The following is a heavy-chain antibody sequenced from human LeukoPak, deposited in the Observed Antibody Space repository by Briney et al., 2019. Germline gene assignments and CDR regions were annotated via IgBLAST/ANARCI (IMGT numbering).Heavy chain of an antibody. CDR2: ISVSGDWT. D-gene: IGHD6-13*01. V-gene: IGHV3-23*01. CDR1: GFTFSSYY. CDR3: ANYRQSITAAGNSREFADY. J-gene: IGHJ4*02. Sequence: GGSLRLSCEASGFTFSSYYMIWVRQAPGKGLEWVSVISVSGDWTYYADSVKGRFTISRDNSKNTLYLQMNSLRAEDTAVYYCANYRQSITAAGNSREFADYWGQGTLATVSS.